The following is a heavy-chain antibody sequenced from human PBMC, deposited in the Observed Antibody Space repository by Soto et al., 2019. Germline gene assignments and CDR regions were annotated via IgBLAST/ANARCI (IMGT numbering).Heavy chain of an antibody. V-gene: IGHV3-15*07. CDR2: IKTKTDGGTT. D-gene: IGHD3-16*01. CDR3: STDIWGSRSSGY. CDR1: GFTSSNAW. Sequence: EVQLVESGGGLVKSGGSLRLSCAASGFTSSNAWMNWVRQAPGKGLEWVGHIKTKTDGGTTDYAVPVKGSFTIPRXDARNTDYLQMNSVKTENTAMYPCSTDIWGSRSSGYWGPGPLVTGSS. J-gene: IGHJ4*02.